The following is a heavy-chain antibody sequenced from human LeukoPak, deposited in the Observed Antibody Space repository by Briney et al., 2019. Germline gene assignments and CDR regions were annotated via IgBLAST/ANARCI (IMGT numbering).Heavy chain of an antibody. CDR1: GGTFSSYA. CDR3: ARANSSSWEYYFDY. Sequence: ASVTVSCKASGGTFSSYAISWVRQAPGQGLEWMGGIIPIFGTANYAQKCQGRVTITTDESTSTADMELSSLRSEDTAVYYCARANSSSWEYYFDYWGQGTLVTVSS. J-gene: IGHJ4*02. D-gene: IGHD6-13*01. V-gene: IGHV1-69*05. CDR2: IIPIFGTA.